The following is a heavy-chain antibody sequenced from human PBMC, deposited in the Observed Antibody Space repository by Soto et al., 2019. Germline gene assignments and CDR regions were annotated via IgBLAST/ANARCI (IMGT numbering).Heavy chain of an antibody. V-gene: IGHV1-18*01. CDR2: ISAYNGNT. J-gene: IGHJ6*02. Sequence: ASVKVSCKASGYTFTSYGISWVRQAPVQGLEWMGWISAYNGNTNYAQKLQGRVTMTTDTSTSTAYMELRSLRSDDTAVYYCARTSIAARSYYYYGMDVWGQGTTVTVSS. CDR1: GYTFTSYG. D-gene: IGHD6-6*01. CDR3: ARTSIAARSYYYYGMDV.